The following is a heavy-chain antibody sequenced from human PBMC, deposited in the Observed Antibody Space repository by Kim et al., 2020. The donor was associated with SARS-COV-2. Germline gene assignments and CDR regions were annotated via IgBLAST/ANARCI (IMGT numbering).Heavy chain of an antibody. CDR3: ARPKGYCSGGSCFPADY. V-gene: IGHV3-7*03. CDR1: GFTFSNYW. CDR2: IRQDGGEK. Sequence: GSLRLSCAASGFTFSNYWMSWVRQAPGKGLEWVANIRQDGGEKYFVDSVKGRFTIDRDNAKNSLYLQMNSLRAEDTAVYYCARPKGYCSGGSCFPADYWGQGTLVTVSS. D-gene: IGHD2-15*01. J-gene: IGHJ4*02.